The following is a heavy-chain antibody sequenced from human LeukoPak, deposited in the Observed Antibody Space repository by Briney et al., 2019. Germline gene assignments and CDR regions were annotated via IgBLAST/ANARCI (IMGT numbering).Heavy chain of an antibody. J-gene: IGHJ6*03. V-gene: IGHV3-30*18. CDR3: AKDQIFWSGYIAWYMDV. Sequence: GGSLRLSCAASGFTFSSYGTHWVRQAPGKGLEWVAVISYDGSDKYSADSVKGRFTISRDNSKNTLYLQMNSLRAEDTAVYYCAKDQIFWSGYIAWYMDVWGKGTTVTVSS. CDR2: ISYDGSDK. CDR1: GFTFSSYG. D-gene: IGHD3-3*01.